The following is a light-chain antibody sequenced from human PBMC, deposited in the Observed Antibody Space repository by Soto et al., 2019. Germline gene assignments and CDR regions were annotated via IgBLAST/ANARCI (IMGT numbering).Light chain of an antibody. V-gene: IGKV3-20*01. CDR2: STS. CDR3: QQYGHSLT. Sequence: ALLSSMASQRVSSDSLAWYQQQPGQAPRLLIYSTSNRATGIPDRLSGSGCGRHITFICSILMSEDLPLQSRQQYGHSLTFGQGTKVDIK. J-gene: IGKJ1*01. CDR1: QRVSSDS.